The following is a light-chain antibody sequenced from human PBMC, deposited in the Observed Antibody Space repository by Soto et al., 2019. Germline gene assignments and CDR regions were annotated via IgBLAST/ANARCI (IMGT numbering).Light chain of an antibody. Sequence: DVQMTQSPSSLSAFVGDRVTITCRASQGIAPYLAWFQQKTGKVPKLLIYATYTLQSGVPSRFSGSGSGTDFTLTINSLQPEDVGNYYCHKYNSAPPTFGGGNKVEIK. V-gene: IGKV1-27*01. CDR1: QGIAPY. CDR3: HKYNSAPPT. J-gene: IGKJ4*01. CDR2: ATY.